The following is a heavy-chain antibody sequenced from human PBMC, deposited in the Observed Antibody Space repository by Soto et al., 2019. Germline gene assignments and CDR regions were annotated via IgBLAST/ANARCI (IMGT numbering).Heavy chain of an antibody. V-gene: IGHV3-23*01. Sequence: GSLRLSCAASGFTFSSYAMSWVRQAPGKGLEWVSAISGSGGSTYYADSVKGRFTISRDNSKNTLYLQMNSLRAEDTAVYFFSRETRGVNLDYWGQGPPVTVS. D-gene: IGHD2-8*01. CDR2: ISGSGGST. CDR3: SRETRGVNLDY. CDR1: GFTFSSYA. J-gene: IGHJ4*02.